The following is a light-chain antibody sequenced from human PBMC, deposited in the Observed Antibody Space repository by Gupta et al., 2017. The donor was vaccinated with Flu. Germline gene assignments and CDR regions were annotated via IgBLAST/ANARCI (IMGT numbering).Light chain of an antibody. CDR2: ASS. CDR3: QQHNHWPPA. J-gene: IGKJ4*01. Sequence: DHQKLGQSPRLLLSASSTRATAVPARFSGSGSGTQFTLTITSLQSEDAAVYYCQQHNHWPPAFGGGTKVEIK. V-gene: IGKV3-15*01.